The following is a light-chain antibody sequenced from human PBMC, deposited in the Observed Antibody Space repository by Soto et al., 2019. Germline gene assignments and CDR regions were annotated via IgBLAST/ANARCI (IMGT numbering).Light chain of an antibody. V-gene: IGLV1-51*01. Sequence: QSVLTQPPSVSAAPGQKVTISCSGSSSNIGNDYVSWYQHLPGTAPKLLIYDNNKRPSGIPDRFSGSKSGTSATLGITGRQTGDEADYYCGGWDYSLSAAVFGGGTKLTVL. CDR2: DNN. CDR1: SSNIGNDY. J-gene: IGLJ2*01. CDR3: GGWDYSLSAAV.